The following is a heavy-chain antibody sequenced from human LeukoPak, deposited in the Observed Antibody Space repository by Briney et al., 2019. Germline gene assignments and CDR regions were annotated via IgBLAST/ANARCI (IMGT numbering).Heavy chain of an antibody. D-gene: IGHD5-18*01. V-gene: IGHV3-30*04. Sequence: RGSLRLSCAASGFTFGSYTMHWVRQAPGKGLDWVSLISYDGSEKSYADSVKGRFTISRHNTKNTLYLQINILRAEDTAVYYCARDLYSYGPFDYWGQGTLVTVSS. CDR3: ARDLYSYGPFDY. CDR1: GFTFGSYT. CDR2: ISYDGSEK. J-gene: IGHJ4*02.